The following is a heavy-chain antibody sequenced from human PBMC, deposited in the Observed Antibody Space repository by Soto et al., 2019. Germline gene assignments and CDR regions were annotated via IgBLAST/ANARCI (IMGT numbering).Heavy chain of an antibody. CDR2: INPNSGGT. J-gene: IGHJ5*02. CDR3: ARDLSGSYYNWFDP. CDR1: GYTFTGYY. V-gene: IGHV1-2*04. Sequence: ASVKVSCKASGYTFTGYYMHWVRQAPGQGLEWMGWINPNSGGTNYAQKFQGWVTMTRDTSISTAYMELSRLGSDDTAVYYCARDLSGSYYNWFDPCGQGTLVTVSS. D-gene: IGHD1-26*01.